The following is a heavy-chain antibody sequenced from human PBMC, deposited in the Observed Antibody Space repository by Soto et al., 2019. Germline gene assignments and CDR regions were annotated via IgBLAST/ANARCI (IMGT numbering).Heavy chain of an antibody. V-gene: IGHV1-3*01. Sequence: ASVEVSCKASGYTFTSYAMHWVRQAPGQRLEWMGWINAGNGNTKYSQKFQGRVTITRDTSASTAYMELSSLRSEDTAVYYCARGGLMITFGGVIVLGYFDYWGQGTLVTVSS. J-gene: IGHJ4*02. D-gene: IGHD3-16*02. CDR2: INAGNGNT. CDR3: ARGGLMITFGGVIVLGYFDY. CDR1: GYTFTSYA.